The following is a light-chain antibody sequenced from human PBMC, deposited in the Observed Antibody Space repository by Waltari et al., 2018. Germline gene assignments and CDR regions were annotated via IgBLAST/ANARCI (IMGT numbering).Light chain of an antibody. Sequence: DIQMTQSPSSLSASVVDSVTITCRASQSIASYLNWYQKKPGEAPKVLIFAATSLQSGVPSRFSGSGSGTEFTLTVTSLQPEDFATYYCQQSYSTPYTFGQGTNLDIK. CDR1: QSIASY. CDR3: QQSYSTPYT. V-gene: IGKV1-39*01. J-gene: IGKJ2*01. CDR2: AAT.